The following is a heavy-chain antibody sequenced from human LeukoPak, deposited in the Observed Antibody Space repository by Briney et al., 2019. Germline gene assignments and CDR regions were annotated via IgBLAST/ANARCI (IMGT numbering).Heavy chain of an antibody. CDR2: INPKSGDT. D-gene: IGHD2-2*02. V-gene: IGHV1-2*02. CDR1: GYTFTGQYY. J-gene: IGHJ4*02. CDR3: AREDIYTSLSLDY. Sequence: ASVEVSCKASGYTFTGQYYIHWVRQAPGQGLEWMGWINPKSGDTNYAQKFQGRVTMARDTSISTAYMELTMLRYDDTAVYYCAREDIYTSLSLDYWGQGTLVTVSS.